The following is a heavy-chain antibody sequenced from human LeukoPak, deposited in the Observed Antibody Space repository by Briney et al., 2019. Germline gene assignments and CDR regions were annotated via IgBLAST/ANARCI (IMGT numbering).Heavy chain of an antibody. CDR2: ISGDSRYI. D-gene: IGHD6-19*01. CDR3: ARDPGTVADTYFDY. Sequence: SGGSLRLSCAASGFTFSSYKMNWVRQAPGKGLEWVSSISGDSRYIYYADSLKGRFTISRDNAKNSLHLQMNSLRAEDTAVYYCARDPGTVADTYFDYWGPGTLVTASS. V-gene: IGHV3-21*01. J-gene: IGHJ4*02. CDR1: GFTFSSYK.